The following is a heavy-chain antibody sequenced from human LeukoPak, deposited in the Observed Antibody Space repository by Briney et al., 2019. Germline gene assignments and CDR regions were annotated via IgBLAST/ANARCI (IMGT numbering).Heavy chain of an antibody. V-gene: IGHV3-33*06. Sequence: GRSLRLSCAASGFTFSSYGMHWVRQAPGKGLEWVAVIWYDGSNKYYADSVKGRFTISRDNSKNTLYLQMNSLRAEDTAVYYCAKDMVRGGYYYYGMDVWGQGTTVTVSS. D-gene: IGHD3-10*01. CDR1: GFTFSSYG. J-gene: IGHJ6*02. CDR3: AKDMVRGGYYYYGMDV. CDR2: IWYDGSNK.